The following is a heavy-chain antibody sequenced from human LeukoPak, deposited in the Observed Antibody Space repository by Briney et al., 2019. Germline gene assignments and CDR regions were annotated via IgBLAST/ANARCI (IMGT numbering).Heavy chain of an antibody. V-gene: IGHV3-21*01. CDR2: ISSSSSYI. CDR1: GFTFSSYS. J-gene: IGHJ3*02. D-gene: IGHD6-13*01. Sequence: PGGSLRLSCAASGFTFSSYSMTWVRQAPGEGLEWVSSISSSSSYIYYADSVKGRFTISRDNAKNSLYLQMNSLRAEDTAVYYCARDRGMLAAAFDIWGQGTMVTVSS. CDR3: ARDRGMLAAAFDI.